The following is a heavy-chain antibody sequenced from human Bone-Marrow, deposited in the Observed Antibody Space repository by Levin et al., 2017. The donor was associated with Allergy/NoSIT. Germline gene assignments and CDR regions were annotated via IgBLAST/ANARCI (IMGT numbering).Heavy chain of an antibody. J-gene: IGHJ6*03. CDR1: GGSVSSGSYY. CDR2: IYYSGST. V-gene: IGHV4-61*01. D-gene: IGHD2-15*01. Sequence: SETLSLTCTVSGGSVSSGSYYWSWIRQPPGKGLEWIGYIYYSGSTNYNPSLKSRVTISVDTSKNQFSLKLSSVTAADTAVYYCARAPGLCSGGSCYSDYYYMDVWGKGTTVTVSS. CDR3: ARAPGLCSGGSCYSDYYYMDV.